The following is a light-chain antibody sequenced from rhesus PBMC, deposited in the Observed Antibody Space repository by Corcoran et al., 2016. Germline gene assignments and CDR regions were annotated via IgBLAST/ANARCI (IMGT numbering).Light chain of an antibody. J-gene: IGLJ2*01. Sequence: QPALTQARSVSGSLGQSVTISCTGSNGDIGSYNHVSWYQQRLGATPKLILFDVSQRPSGVSDRFSGSKSGYTASLTISGLLSEDEADYYCSSYSGTNILLFGGGTRLTVL. CDR2: DVS. CDR3: SSYSGTNILL. CDR1: NGDIGSYNH. V-gene: IGLV2-32*02.